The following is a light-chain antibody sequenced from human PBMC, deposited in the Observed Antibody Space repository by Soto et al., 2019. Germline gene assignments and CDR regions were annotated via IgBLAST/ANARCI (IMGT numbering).Light chain of an antibody. Sequence: IVMTQSPGTLSVSPVERATLSFRASQSVSSSYLAWYQQKPGQAPRLLIYGASTRATGIPARFSGSGSGTEFTLTISSLQSEDFAVYYCQQYNNWPPWTFGQGTKVDIK. J-gene: IGKJ1*01. CDR1: QSVSSSY. CDR3: QQYNNWPPWT. V-gene: IGKV3-15*01. CDR2: GAS.